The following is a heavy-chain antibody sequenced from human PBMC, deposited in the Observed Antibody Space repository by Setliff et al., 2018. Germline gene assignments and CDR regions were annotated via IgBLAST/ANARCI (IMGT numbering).Heavy chain of an antibody. J-gene: IGHJ2*01. CDR2: IFYSGST. CDR1: GASITNINYY. CDR3: ARTSSGRYFDL. V-gene: IGHV4-39*07. Sequence: PSETLSLTCTVSGASITNINYYWGLIRQPPGKGLEWIGSIFYSGSTYYSPSLKSRVTMSVDTSKNQFSLNLYSVTAADTAVYYCARTSSGRYFDLWGRGTLVTVS.